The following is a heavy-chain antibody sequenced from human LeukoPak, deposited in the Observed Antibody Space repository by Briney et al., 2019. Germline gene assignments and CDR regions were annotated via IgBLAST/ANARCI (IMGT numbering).Heavy chain of an antibody. V-gene: IGHV1-2*02. Sequence: ASVKDSCKASGYTFTGYYMHWVRQAPGRGLEWMGWIKPNSGGTNYAQKFQGRVTMTRDTSISTAYMELSRLRSDDTAVYYCARALVVPAACDYWAREPWSPSPQ. CDR2: IKPNSGGT. CDR1: GYTFTGYY. J-gene: IGHJ4*02. D-gene: IGHD2-2*01. CDR3: ARALVVPAACDY.